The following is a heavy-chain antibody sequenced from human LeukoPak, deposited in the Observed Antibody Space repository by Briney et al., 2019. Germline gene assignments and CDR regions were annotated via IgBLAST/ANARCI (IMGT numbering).Heavy chain of an antibody. V-gene: IGHV3-23*01. D-gene: IGHD3-10*01. CDR1: GFTFSSYA. CDR2: ISGSGGST. Sequence: PGGSLRLSCAASGFTFSSYAMSWVRQAPGKGLEWVSAISGSGGSTYYADSVKGRFTISRDNSKNTLYLQMISLRAEDTAVYYCAKVTYYGSGSYYNADAFDIWGQGTMVTVSS. J-gene: IGHJ3*02. CDR3: AKVTYYGSGSYYNADAFDI.